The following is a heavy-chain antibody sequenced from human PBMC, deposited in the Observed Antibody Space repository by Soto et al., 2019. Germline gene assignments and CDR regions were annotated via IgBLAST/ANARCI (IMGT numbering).Heavy chain of an antibody. CDR2: ISSSGSTI. J-gene: IGHJ6*03. D-gene: IGHD2-15*01. CDR1: GFTFSDYY. CDR3: ARGRGYCSGGSCYPHYYYYYMDV. V-gene: IGHV3-11*01. Sequence: QVQLVESGGGLVKPGGSLRLSCAASGFTFSDYYMSWIRQAPGKGLEWVSYISSSGSTIYYADSVKGRFTISRDNAKNSLYXXXXXXXXXXXXXXYCARGRGYCSGGSCYPHYYYYYMDVWGKGTTVTVSS.